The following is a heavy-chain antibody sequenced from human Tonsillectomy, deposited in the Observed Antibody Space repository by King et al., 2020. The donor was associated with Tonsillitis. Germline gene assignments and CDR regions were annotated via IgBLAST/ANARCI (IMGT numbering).Heavy chain of an antibody. Sequence: VQLVESGGGVVQPGRSLRLSCAASGFTFSSYGMQWVRQTPDKGLEWLAVISYEGDIKYYADSVKGRFTISRDNSKNTLDLQMDSLRAEDTAVYYCARSRPGSSWYGGDYWGQGTLV. J-gene: IGHJ4*02. V-gene: IGHV3-30*03. D-gene: IGHD6-13*01. CDR3: ARSRPGSSWYGGDY. CDR1: GFTFSSYG. CDR2: ISYEGDIK.